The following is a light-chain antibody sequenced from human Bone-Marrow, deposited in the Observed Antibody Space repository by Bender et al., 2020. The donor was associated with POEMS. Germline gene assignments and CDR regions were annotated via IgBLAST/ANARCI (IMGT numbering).Light chain of an antibody. J-gene: IGLJ3*02. Sequence: QSVLTQPPSVSGNPGQRVIISCSGGTSNIGRNYVYWYQQLPGTAPKLIIYRDNERPSGVPDRFSGSKSGTSASLAITGLQAEDEGDYYCQSYDNSLGGWVFGGGTKLTVL. CDR2: RDN. V-gene: IGLV1-47*01. CDR1: TSNIGRNY. CDR3: QSYDNSLGGWV.